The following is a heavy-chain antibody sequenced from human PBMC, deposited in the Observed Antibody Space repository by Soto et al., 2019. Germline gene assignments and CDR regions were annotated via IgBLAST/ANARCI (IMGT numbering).Heavy chain of an antibody. D-gene: IGHD1-1*01. CDR1: GYMFTKSA. CDR2: ISGGNGNT. CDR3: ARDGVAAGNINFDY. V-gene: IGHV1-3*01. Sequence: GASVKVSCKASGYMFTKSAMHWVRQAPGQRLEWMGWISGGNGNTKYSPKLQDRVTITRDTSASTAYMELSSLRSEDTALYYCARDGVAAGNINFDYWGQGTLVTVYS. J-gene: IGHJ4*02.